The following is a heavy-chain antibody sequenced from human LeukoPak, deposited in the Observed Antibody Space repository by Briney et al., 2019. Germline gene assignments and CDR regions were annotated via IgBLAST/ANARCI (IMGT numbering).Heavy chain of an antibody. CDR2: IFSGDIT. CDR1: GFSVRSNY. D-gene: IGHD6-13*01. J-gene: IGHJ4*02. Sequence: PGGSLRLSCAASGFSVRSNYMTWVRQAPGKGLNWVSVIFSGDITYYADSVKGRFTISRDNSKNTVYLQMNSLRAEDTAIYYCARGGPSVPTGYYFDYWGQGTLVTVSS. CDR3: ARGGPSVPTGYYFDY. V-gene: IGHV3-53*01.